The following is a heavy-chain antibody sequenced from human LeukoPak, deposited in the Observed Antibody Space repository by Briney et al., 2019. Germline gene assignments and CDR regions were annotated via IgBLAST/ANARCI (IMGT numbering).Heavy chain of an antibody. Sequence: SETLSLTCTVSGGSISSHYWSWIRQPPGKGLEWIGYIYYSGSTNYNPSLKGRVTISVDTSKNQFSLKLSSVTAADTAVYYCARALTGYYPDDYWGQGTLVTVSS. J-gene: IGHJ4*02. CDR1: GGSISSHY. V-gene: IGHV4-59*11. CDR3: ARALTGYYPDDY. CDR2: IYYSGST. D-gene: IGHD3-9*01.